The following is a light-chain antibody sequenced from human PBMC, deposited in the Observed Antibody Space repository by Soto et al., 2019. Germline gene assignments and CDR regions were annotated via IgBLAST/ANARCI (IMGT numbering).Light chain of an antibody. J-gene: IGKJ1*01. CDR2: AAS. V-gene: IGKV1-5*01. CDR1: QVISTS. Sequence: DIQMTESPSTLSASVGYRVTITCRASQVISTSLAWYQVKPGKAPKLLIYAASTLESGVPSRFSGSGSGTEFTLTISSLQPDDFATYYCHHYNTYSTFGQGTKVDI. CDR3: HHYNTYST.